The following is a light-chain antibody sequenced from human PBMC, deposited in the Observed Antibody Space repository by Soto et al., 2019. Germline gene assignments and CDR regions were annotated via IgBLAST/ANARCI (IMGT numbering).Light chain of an antibody. CDR3: AAWDDSLSGWV. Sequence: QSVLTQPPSTSGTPGQRVTISCSGSSSNIGSSYVYWYQQLPGTAPKLLIYKNNARPSGVPDRFSGSKSGTSASLAISGPRSEDEADYYCAAWDDSLSGWVFGGGTNLTVL. J-gene: IGLJ3*02. CDR1: SSNIGSSY. V-gene: IGLV1-47*01. CDR2: KNN.